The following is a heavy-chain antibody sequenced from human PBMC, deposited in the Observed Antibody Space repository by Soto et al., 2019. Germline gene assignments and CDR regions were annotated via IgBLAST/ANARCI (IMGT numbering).Heavy chain of an antibody. Sequence: ASVKVSCKTSGYTFINYYIHWVRQAPGQGLEWMAIINPMGGSTNYAQEFQGRVTLTSDTSTSTVYMELSSLRFEDTALFYCARDLASGDLWGQGTLVTVSS. CDR2: INPMGGST. V-gene: IGHV1-46*01. D-gene: IGHD3-3*02. J-gene: IGHJ5*02. CDR3: ARDLASGDL. CDR1: GYTFINYY.